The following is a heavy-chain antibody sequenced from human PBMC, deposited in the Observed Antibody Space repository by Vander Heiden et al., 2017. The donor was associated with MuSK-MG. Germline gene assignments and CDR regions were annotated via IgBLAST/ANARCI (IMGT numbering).Heavy chain of an antibody. CDR2: ISGSYDNT. V-gene: IGHV3-23*01. CDR3: ATEIGPRDD. J-gene: IGHJ4*02. Sequence: WVSGISGSYDNTYDADSVKGRFTISREKAKNTMYLKMKRLRAEDTALYYCATEIGPRDDWGQGTMVTVYS.